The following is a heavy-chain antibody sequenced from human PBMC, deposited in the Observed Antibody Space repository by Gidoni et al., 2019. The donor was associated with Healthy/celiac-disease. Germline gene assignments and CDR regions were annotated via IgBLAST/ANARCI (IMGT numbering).Heavy chain of an antibody. CDR1: GFPFSSYA. J-gene: IGHJ4*02. CDR2: ISGSGGST. V-gene: IGHV3-23*01. CDR3: AKQKGYSSGWWFDY. Sequence: VQLLEYGGGLVQPGGSLSLSCAASGFPFSSYAMSWVRQAPGKGLEWVSAISGSGGSTYYADSVKGRFTISRDNSKNTLYLQMNSLRAEDTAVYYCAKQKGYSSGWWFDYWGQGTLVTVSS. D-gene: IGHD6-19*01.